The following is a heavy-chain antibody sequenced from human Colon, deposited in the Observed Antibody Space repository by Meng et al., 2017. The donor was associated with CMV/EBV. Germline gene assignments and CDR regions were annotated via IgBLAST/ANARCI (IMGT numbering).Heavy chain of an antibody. CDR1: GYTFTGYY. D-gene: IGHD1-1*01. V-gene: IGHV1-2*06. J-gene: IGHJ3*02. Sequence: ASVKVSCKASGYTFTGYYMHWVRQAPGQGLEWMGRINPNGGITDYAQNFQGRVTMTRDTSTTTAYMELNSLLSDDTAVYYCVSQGVLTTTNAFDIWGQGTMVTVSS. CDR2: INPNGGIT. CDR3: VSQGVLTTTNAFDI.